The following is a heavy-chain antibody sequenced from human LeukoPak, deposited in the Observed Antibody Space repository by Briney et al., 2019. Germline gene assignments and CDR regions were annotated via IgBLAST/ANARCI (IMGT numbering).Heavy chain of an antibody. CDR1: GFTFSSYG. CDR3: ARVGSYDFWSGYYLPPNYYYYYMDV. J-gene: IGHJ6*03. Sequence: GGSLRLSCAASGFTFSSYGMHWVRQAPGKGLEWVAFIRYDGSNKYYADSVKGRFTISRDNSKNTLYLQMNSLRAEDTAVYYCARVGSYDFWSGYYLPPNYYYYYMDVWGKGTTVTVSS. D-gene: IGHD3-3*01. V-gene: IGHV3-30*02. CDR2: IRYDGSNK.